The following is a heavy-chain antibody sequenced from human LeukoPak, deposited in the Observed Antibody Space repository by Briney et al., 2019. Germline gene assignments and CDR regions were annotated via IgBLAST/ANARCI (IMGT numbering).Heavy chain of an antibody. CDR1: GFTFSSYA. CDR3: VRDNDFWSGYYSPTRGYFDY. J-gene: IGHJ4*02. CDR2: IRYDGSNE. Sequence: GGSLRLSCAASGFTFSSYAMSWVRQAPGKGLEWVSFIRYDGSNEYYGDSVKGRFTISRDNSKNTLYMQMNSLRGEDTAVYYCVRDNDFWSGYYSPTRGYFDYWGQGTLVTVSS. V-gene: IGHV3-30*02. D-gene: IGHD3-3*01.